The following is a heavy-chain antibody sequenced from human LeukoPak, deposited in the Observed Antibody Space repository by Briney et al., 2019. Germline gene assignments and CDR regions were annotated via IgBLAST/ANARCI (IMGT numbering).Heavy chain of an antibody. CDR2: IYYSGST. CDR1: GGSISSYY. V-gene: IGHV4-59*01. Sequence: SEALSLTCTVSGGSISSYYWSWIRQPPGKGLEWIVYIYYSGSTNYNPSLKSRVTISVDTSKKQFSLKLSSVTAADTAVYYCARTTEAHSWRTRYYDYYMDVWGKGTTVTVSS. J-gene: IGHJ6*03. CDR3: ARTTEAHSWRTRYYDYYMDV. D-gene: IGHD6-13*01.